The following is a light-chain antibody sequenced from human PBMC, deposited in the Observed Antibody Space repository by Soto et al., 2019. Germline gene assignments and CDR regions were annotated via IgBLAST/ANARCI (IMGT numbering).Light chain of an antibody. V-gene: IGLV2-23*01. CDR3: CSYAGRGV. J-gene: IGLJ2*01. CDR1: SSDVGSYNL. Sequence: ALTQPASVSGSPGQSITISCTGTSSDVGSYNLVSWYQQHPGKAPKLMIYEGSKRPSGVSNRFSGSKSGNTASLTISGLQAEDEADYYCCSYAGRGVFGGGTKLTVL. CDR2: EGS.